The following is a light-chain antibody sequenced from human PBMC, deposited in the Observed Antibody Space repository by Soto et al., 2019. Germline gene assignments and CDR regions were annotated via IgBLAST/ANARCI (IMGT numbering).Light chain of an antibody. V-gene: IGLV1-47*01. Sequence: QSVLTQPPSASGTPGQRVTISCSGSSSNIGSNYVYWYQQLPGTAPKLLIYRNNQRPSGVPDRFSGSKSGTSDSLAISGLRSEDESDYYCAAWDDILSGPYVFGTGTKVTVL. CDR2: RNN. CDR3: AAWDDILSGPYV. J-gene: IGLJ1*01. CDR1: SSNIGSNY.